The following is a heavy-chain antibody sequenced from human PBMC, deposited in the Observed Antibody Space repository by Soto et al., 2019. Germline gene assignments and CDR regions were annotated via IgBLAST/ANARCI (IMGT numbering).Heavy chain of an antibody. J-gene: IGHJ4*02. CDR1: GYSFTTYW. CDR3: ATLDAGGWYYFDY. Sequence: GESLKISCQGSGYSFTTYWITWVRQMPGKGLEWMGRIYPSDSYTRYSPSFQGQVTISADKSISTAYLQWSSLKASDTAIYYCATLDAGGWYYFDYWGQGTLVTVSS. D-gene: IGHD5-12*01. V-gene: IGHV5-10-1*04. CDR2: IYPSDSYT.